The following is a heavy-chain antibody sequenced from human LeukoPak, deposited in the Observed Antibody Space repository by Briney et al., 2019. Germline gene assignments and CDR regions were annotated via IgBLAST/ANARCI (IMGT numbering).Heavy chain of an antibody. J-gene: IGHJ6*03. D-gene: IGHD4-17*01. CDR1: GFTFSSYG. CDR2: IRYDGSNK. Sequence: GGSLRLSCAASGFTFSSYGMHWVRQAPGKGLEWVAFIRYDGSNKYYADSVKGRFTISRDNSKNTLYLQMNSLRAEDTAVYYCASLTLLTTVTTRYMDVWGKGTTVTISS. V-gene: IGHV3-30*02. CDR3: ASLTLLTTVTTRYMDV.